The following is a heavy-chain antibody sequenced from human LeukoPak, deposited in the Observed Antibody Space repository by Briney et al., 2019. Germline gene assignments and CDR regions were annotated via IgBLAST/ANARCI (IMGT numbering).Heavy chain of an antibody. J-gene: IGHJ5*02. D-gene: IGHD1-26*01. CDR1: GVTVRINY. CDR3: ARDREGP. CDR2: IYSGGTT. V-gene: IGHV3-53*01. Sequence: QPGGSLRLSCAPSGVTVRINYTRGVCQAPGKGLEWVSCIYSGGTTNYAPSVKGRFTISRDNSKNTVYLQMNSLRPEDTAVYYCARDREGPWGQGTLVTVSS.